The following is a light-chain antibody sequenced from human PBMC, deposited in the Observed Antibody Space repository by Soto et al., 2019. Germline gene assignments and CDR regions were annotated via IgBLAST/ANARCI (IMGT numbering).Light chain of an antibody. CDR2: GAS. V-gene: IGKV3-20*01. J-gene: IGKJ1*01. CDR3: RQFGSSAWT. CDR1: QRLSSSY. Sequence: EIVLTQSPGTLSLSPGERATLSCRASQRLSSSYLAWYQQKPGQAPRLLIQGASSRATGIPDRFSGSGSGTDFTLTISRLEPEDFAVYYCRQFGSSAWTFGQGTRVEIK.